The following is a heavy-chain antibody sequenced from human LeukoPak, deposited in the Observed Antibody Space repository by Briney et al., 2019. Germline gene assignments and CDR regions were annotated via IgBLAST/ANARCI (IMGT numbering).Heavy chain of an antibody. D-gene: IGHD3-22*01. CDR1: GYTFTSHG. CDR3: ARSKDYYDSSGYLPSDY. CDR2: ISAYNGNT. Sequence: ASVKVSCKASGYTFTSHGISWVRQAPEQGLEWMGWISAYNGNTNYAQKLQGRVTMTTDTSTSTAYMELRSLRSDDTAVYYCARSKDYYDSSGYLPSDYWGQGTLVTVSS. V-gene: IGHV1-18*01. J-gene: IGHJ4*02.